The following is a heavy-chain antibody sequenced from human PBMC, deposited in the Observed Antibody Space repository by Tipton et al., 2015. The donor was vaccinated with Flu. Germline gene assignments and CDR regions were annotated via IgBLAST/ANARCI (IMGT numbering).Heavy chain of an antibody. CDR1: KFTFRTYS. CDR2: IKHDGSDK. Sequence: SLRLSCAASKFTFRTYSMTWVRQAPGKGLEWVANIKHDGSDKYYLDPVKGRFTISRDNAKNSLYLQMNDLRADDTAIYYCTRPGYGMGAFGAFAIWGQGTMVTVSS. J-gene: IGHJ3*02. D-gene: IGHD5-18*01. CDR3: TRPGYGMGAFGAFAI. V-gene: IGHV3-7*01.